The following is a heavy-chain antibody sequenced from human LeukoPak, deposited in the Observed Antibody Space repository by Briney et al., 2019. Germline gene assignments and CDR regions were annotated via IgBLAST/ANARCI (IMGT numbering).Heavy chain of an antibody. Sequence: GESLKISCKGSGYSFTGYWNGWVRQMPGKGLEWMGIIYPGDSDTRYSPSFQGQVTISADKSISTAYLQWSSLKASDTAMYYCARLWGHSSSTSCYLDAFDIWGQGTMVTVSS. D-gene: IGHD2-2*01. CDR2: IYPGDSDT. V-gene: IGHV5-51*01. CDR3: ARLWGHSSSTSCYLDAFDI. J-gene: IGHJ3*02. CDR1: GYSFTGYW.